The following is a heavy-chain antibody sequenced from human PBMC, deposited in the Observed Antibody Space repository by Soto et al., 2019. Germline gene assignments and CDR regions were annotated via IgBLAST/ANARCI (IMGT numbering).Heavy chain of an antibody. J-gene: IGHJ4*02. Sequence: EVQLVESGGGLVQPGGSLKLSCAASGFTFSRSEMNWVRQAPGKGLEWISYITSSGTTTYYADSVKGRFTISRDNANNSLYLQMNSLRTEDTAVYYCARGNSPVDIYWGQGTLVTVSS. CDR3: ARGNSPVDIY. D-gene: IGHD2-21*01. V-gene: IGHV3-48*03. CDR1: GFTFSRSE. CDR2: ITSSGTTT.